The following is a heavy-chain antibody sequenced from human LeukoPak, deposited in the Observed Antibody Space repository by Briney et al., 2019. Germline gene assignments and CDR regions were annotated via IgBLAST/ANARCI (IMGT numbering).Heavy chain of an antibody. V-gene: IGHV2-5*01. CDR3: APSKDGRYYYDSSGYGY. CDR1: GFSLSTSGVG. J-gene: IGHJ4*02. Sequence: SGPTLVKPTQTLTLTCTFSGFSLSTSGVGVGWIRQPPGKALEWLALIYWNDDKRYSPSLKSRLTITKDTSKNQVVLTMTNMDPVDTATYYCAPSKDGRYYYDSSGYGYWGQGTLVTVSS. CDR2: IYWNDDK. D-gene: IGHD3-22*01.